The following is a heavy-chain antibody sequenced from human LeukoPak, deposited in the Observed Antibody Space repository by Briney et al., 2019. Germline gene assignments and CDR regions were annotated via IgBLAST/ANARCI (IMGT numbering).Heavy chain of an antibody. CDR3: AKALYYYDSSGHNDAFDI. CDR1: GGTFSSYA. CDR2: IIPIFGTA. V-gene: IGHV1-69*05. Sequence: SVKVSCKASGGTFSSYAISWVRQAPGQGLEWMGRIIPIFGTANYAQKFQGRATITTDESTSTAYMELSSLRAEDTAVYYCAKALYYYDSSGHNDAFDIWGQGTMVTVSS. J-gene: IGHJ3*02. D-gene: IGHD3-22*01.